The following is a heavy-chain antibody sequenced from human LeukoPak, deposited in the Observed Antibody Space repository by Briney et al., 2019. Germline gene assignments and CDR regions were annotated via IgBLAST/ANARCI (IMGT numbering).Heavy chain of an antibody. CDR3: ARNGPYYYYYMDV. CDR2: IYYSGST. Sequence: PSETLSLTCTVSGGSISSSSYYWGWIRQPPGKGLEWIGSIYYSGSTYYNPSLKSRVTISVDTSKNQFSLKLSSVTAADTAVYYCARNGPYYYYYMDVWGKGTTVTVSS. J-gene: IGHJ6*03. D-gene: IGHD2-8*01. V-gene: IGHV4-39*01. CDR1: GGSISSSSYY.